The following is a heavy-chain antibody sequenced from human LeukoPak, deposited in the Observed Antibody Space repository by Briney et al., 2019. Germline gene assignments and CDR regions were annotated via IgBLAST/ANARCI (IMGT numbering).Heavy chain of an antibody. V-gene: IGHV1-18*01. D-gene: IGHD6-13*01. CDR2: ISAYNGNT. CDR3: ARDLIPGIAAAGPGHDAFDI. J-gene: IGHJ3*02. CDR1: GYTFTSYG. Sequence: ASVKVSCKASGYTFTSYGISWVRQAPGQGLEWMGWISAYNGNTNYAQKLQGRVTMTTDTSTSTAYMELRSLRSDDTAVYYCARDLIPGIAAAGPGHDAFDIWGQGTMVTVSS.